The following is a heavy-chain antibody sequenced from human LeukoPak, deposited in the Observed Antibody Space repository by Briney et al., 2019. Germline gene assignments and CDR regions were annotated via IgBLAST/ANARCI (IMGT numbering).Heavy chain of an antibody. CDR2: ISSSGSTI. CDR1: GFTFSSYE. J-gene: IGHJ6*04. D-gene: IGHD3-10*02. Sequence: GGSLRLSCAASGFTFSSYETNWVRQAPGKGLEWVSYISSSGSTIYYADSVKGRFTISRDNAKNSLYLQMNSLRAADTAVYYCAELGITMIGGVWGKGTTVTISS. CDR3: AELGITMIGGV. V-gene: IGHV3-48*03.